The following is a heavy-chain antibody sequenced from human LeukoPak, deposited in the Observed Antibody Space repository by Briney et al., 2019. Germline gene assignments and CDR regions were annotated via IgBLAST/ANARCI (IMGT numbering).Heavy chain of an antibody. D-gene: IGHD3-22*01. Sequence: GASVKVSCKVSGYTLTELSMHWVRQAPGKGLEWMGGFDPEDGETIYAQKFQGRVTMTEDTSTDTAYMELSSLRSEDTAVYYCATVRSLTYYYDSSGYRKVEYFQHWGQGTLVTVSS. CDR3: ATVRSLTYYYDSSGYRKVEYFQH. CDR1: GYTLTELS. CDR2: FDPEDGET. V-gene: IGHV1-24*01. J-gene: IGHJ1*01.